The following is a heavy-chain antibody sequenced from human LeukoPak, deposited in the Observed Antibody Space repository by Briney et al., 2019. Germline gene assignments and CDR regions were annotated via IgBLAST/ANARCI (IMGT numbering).Heavy chain of an antibody. CDR2: ISSSSSTI. J-gene: IGHJ1*01. CDR1: GFTFSSYS. Sequence: GGSLRLSCAASGFTFSSYSMNWVRQAPGKGLEWVSYISSSSSTIYYADSVKGRFTISRDNAKNSPYLQMNSLRAEDTAVYYCARDVLLWFGNFQHWGQGTLVTVSS. D-gene: IGHD3-10*01. V-gene: IGHV3-48*01. CDR3: ARDVLLWFGNFQH.